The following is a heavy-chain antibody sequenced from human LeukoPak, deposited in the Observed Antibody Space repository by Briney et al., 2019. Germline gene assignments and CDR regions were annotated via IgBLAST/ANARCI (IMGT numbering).Heavy chain of an antibody. Sequence: PGGSLRLSCAASGFTFSSYAMSWVRQAPGKGLEWVSAISGSGGSTYYADSVKGRFTISRDNSKNTLYLQMNSLRAEDTAVYYCAKAYYYDSSGYYYGAFDIWGQGTMVTVSS. J-gene: IGHJ3*02. D-gene: IGHD3-22*01. CDR2: ISGSGGST. CDR1: GFTFSSYA. V-gene: IGHV3-23*01. CDR3: AKAYYYDSSGYYYGAFDI.